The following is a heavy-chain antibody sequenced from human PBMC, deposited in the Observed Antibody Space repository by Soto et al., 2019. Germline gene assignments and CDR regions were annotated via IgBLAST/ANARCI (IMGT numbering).Heavy chain of an antibody. CDR1: GYTFTSYA. J-gene: IGHJ5*02. V-gene: IGHV1-3*01. CDR3: AAEYSSGWYRKNWFDP. CDR2: INAGNGNT. Sequence: ASVKVSCKASGYTFTSYAMHWVRQAPGQMFKWMGWINAGNGNTKYSQKFQGRVTITRDTSASTAYMELSSLRSEDTAVYYCAAEYSSGWYRKNWFDPWGQGTLVTVS. D-gene: IGHD6-19*01.